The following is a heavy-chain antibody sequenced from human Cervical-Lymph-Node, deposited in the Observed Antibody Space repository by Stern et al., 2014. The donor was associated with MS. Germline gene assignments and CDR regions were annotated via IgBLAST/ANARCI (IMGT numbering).Heavy chain of an antibody. Sequence: EVQLVESGGGLVQPGGSLRLSCAASGFTFSGYSMSWVRQAPGKGLEWVSLISSTVGATYYTDSVQGRFPISRANSQHSVYLQMNSLRAENTALYYCTNHLYNFEYTIFDYWGQGTRVIVAS. V-gene: IGHV3-23*04. CDR3: TNHLYNFEYTIFDY. CDR2: ISSTVGAT. CDR1: GFTFSGYS. J-gene: IGHJ4*02. D-gene: IGHD1-1*01.